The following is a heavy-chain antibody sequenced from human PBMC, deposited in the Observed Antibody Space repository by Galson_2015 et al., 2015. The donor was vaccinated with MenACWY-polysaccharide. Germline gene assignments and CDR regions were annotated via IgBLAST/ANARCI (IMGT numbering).Heavy chain of an antibody. D-gene: IGHD3-22*01. J-gene: IGHJ4*02. V-gene: IGHV1-8*01. CDR3: AITYYYDSSGLTYFDY. CDR1: GYTFTSYD. Sequence: SVKVSCKASGYTFTSYDINWVRQATGQGLEWMGWMNPNSGNTGYAQKFQGRVTMTRNTSISTAYMELSSLRSEDTAVYYCAITYYYDSSGLTYFDYWGQGTLVTVSS. CDR2: MNPNSGNT.